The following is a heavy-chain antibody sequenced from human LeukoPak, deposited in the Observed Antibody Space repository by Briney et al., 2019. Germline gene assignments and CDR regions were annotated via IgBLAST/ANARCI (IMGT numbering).Heavy chain of an antibody. Sequence: PGGSLRLSCAASGFTFSSYAMSWVRQAPGEGLEWVSAISGSGGSTYHADSVKGRFTISRDNSKNTMYLQMNSLRAEDTAIYYCAKEQWLGRSYYGMDVWGQGTTVTVSS. J-gene: IGHJ6*02. CDR1: GFTFSSYA. CDR3: AKEQWLGRSYYGMDV. D-gene: IGHD6-19*01. V-gene: IGHV3-23*01. CDR2: ISGSGGST.